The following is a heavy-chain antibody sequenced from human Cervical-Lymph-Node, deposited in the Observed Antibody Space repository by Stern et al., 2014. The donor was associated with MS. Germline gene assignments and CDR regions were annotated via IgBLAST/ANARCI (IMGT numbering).Heavy chain of an antibody. V-gene: IGHV6-1*01. CDR3: ARGFLVGDVDGEGFKFEAFDV. J-gene: IGHJ3*01. Sequence: QMQLVQSGPGLVKPSQTLSLTCVISGDTVSGNITAWTWFRQSPSRGLEWLGRTYYRSKWFNDYIPSERGRITVKPDTARNQFSLHLNAVTPDDTGIYYCARGFLVGDVDGEGFKFEAFDVWGQGTAVTVS. D-gene: IGHD4-17*01. CDR2: TYYRSKWFN. CDR1: GDTVSGNITA.